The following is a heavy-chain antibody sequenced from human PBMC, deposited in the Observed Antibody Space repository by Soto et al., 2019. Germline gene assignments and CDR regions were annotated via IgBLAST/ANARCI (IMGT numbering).Heavy chain of an antibody. D-gene: IGHD4-17*01. V-gene: IGHV5-51*01. CDR1: GYSFTSYW. CDR3: ASSSTVRYYYYYYMDV. J-gene: IGHJ6*03. CDR2: IYPGDSDT. Sequence: GESLKISCKGSGYSFTSYWIGWVRQMPGKGLEWMGIIYPGDSDTRYSPSFQGQVTISADKSISTAYLQWSSLKASDTAMYYCASSSTVRYYYYYYMDVWGKGTTVTVSS.